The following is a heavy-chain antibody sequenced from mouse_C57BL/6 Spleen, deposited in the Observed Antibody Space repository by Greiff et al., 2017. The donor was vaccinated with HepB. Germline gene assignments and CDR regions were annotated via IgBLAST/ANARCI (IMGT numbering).Heavy chain of an antibody. CDR1: GFTFSSYA. J-gene: IGHJ3*01. Sequence: EVQVVESGGGLVKPGGSLKLSCAASGFTFSSYAMSWVRQTPEKRLEWVATISDGGSYTYYPDNVKGRFTTSRDNAKNNLYLQMSHLKSEDTAMYYCARDGDYYGSSWFAYWGQGTLVTVSA. D-gene: IGHD1-1*01. CDR3: ARDGDYYGSSWFAY. CDR2: ISDGGSYT. V-gene: IGHV5-4*01.